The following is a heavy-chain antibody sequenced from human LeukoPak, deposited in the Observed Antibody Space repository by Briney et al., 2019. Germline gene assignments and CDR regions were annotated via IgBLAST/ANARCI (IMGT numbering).Heavy chain of an antibody. J-gene: IGHJ4*02. CDR3: ARLTIPAATR. V-gene: IGHV4-39*01. D-gene: IGHD2-2*01. Sequence: SETLSLTCTVSGGSISSSGYYWGWIRQPPGKGREWIGSIYYSGKTYYNPSLKSRVTISVDTSKNQFTLRLTSVTAADTAVYYCARLTIPAATRWGQGTLVTVSS. CDR1: GGSISSSGYY. CDR2: IYYSGKT.